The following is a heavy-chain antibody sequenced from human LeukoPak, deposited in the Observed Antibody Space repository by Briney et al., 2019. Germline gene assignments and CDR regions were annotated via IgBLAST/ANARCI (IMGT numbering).Heavy chain of an antibody. D-gene: IGHD3-3*01. Sequence: GGSLRLSCAASGFTFSTSAMSWVRQAPGKGLEWVSAITGSGGSTYYADSVKGRFAISRDNSKNTLYLQLNSLRAEDTAVYYCAKDRDYDFWSGYYYWGQGTLVTVPS. CDR1: GFTFSTSA. V-gene: IGHV3-23*01. CDR2: ITGSGGST. J-gene: IGHJ4*02. CDR3: AKDRDYDFWSGYYY.